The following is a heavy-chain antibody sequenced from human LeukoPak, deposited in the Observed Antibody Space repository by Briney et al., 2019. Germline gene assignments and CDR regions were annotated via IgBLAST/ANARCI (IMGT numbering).Heavy chain of an antibody. CDR3: ASAGRSGSYRMDNRYYYMDV. J-gene: IGHJ6*03. CDR1: GGTFSSYA. D-gene: IGHD1-26*01. CDR2: IITIFGTA. V-gene: IGHV1-69*06. Sequence: SVKVSCKASGGTFSSYAISWVRQAPGQGLEWMGRIITIFGTANYAQKFQGRVTITADKSTSTAYMELSSLRSEDTAVYYCASAGRSGSYRMDNRYYYMDVWGKGTTVTVSS.